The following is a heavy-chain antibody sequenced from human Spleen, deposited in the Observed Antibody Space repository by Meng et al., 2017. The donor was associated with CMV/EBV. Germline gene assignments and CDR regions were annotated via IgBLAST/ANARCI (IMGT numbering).Heavy chain of an antibody. CDR3: ARGLVTIRKAGMDV. CDR2: FNHIGST. D-gene: IGHD3-3*01. V-gene: IGHV4-39*07. J-gene: IGHJ6*02. Sequence: SETLSLTCTVSVGSVSSGSYYWSWIRQPPGKGLEWIGEFNHIGSTNYNPSLKSRVTISVDTSKNQFSLKLSSVTAADTAVYYCARGLVTIRKAGMDVWGQGTTVTVSS. CDR1: VGSVSSGSYY.